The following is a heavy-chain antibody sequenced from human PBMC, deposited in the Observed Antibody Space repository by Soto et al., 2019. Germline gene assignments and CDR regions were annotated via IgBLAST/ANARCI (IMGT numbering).Heavy chain of an antibody. CDR3: ARGSSIAGLYYGMDV. Sequence: QVQLQESGPGLVKPSQTLSLTCTVSGGSISSGGYYWTWIRQHPGKGLEWIGYNYYSGITYYNPSLTSRVTLSLATSKNQCSLKLSSVTAADTAVYYCARGSSIAGLYYGMDVWGQGTTVTVSS. J-gene: IGHJ6*02. V-gene: IGHV4-31*03. CDR2: NYYSGIT. D-gene: IGHD6-6*01. CDR1: GGSISSGGYY.